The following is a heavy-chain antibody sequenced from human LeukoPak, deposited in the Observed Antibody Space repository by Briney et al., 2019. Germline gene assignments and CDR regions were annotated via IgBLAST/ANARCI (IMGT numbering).Heavy chain of an antibody. Sequence: SETLSLTCTVSGGSVNNYFWNWIRQPPGKGLEWIGNIYDSGWTNYDPSLKSRVTISLDMSNNQISLELSSVTAADTAVYYCARQFALWGQGTQVTVSS. CDR1: GGSVNNYF. V-gene: IGHV4-59*08. CDR3: ARQFAL. CDR2: IYDSGWT. J-gene: IGHJ5*02.